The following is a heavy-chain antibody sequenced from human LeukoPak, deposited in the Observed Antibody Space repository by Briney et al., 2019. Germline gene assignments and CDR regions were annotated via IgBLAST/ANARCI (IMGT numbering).Heavy chain of an antibody. J-gene: IGHJ3*02. V-gene: IGHV3-64*01. CDR1: GFTFSSYA. D-gene: IGHD1-7*01. Sequence: PGGSLRLSCAASGFTFSSYAMHWVRQAPGKGLEYVSAISSNGGSTYYANSVKGRFTISRDNSKNTLYLQMGSLRAEDMAVYYCASWTGTTGTAAFDIWGQGTMVTVSS. CDR3: ASWTGTTGTAAFDI. CDR2: ISSNGGST.